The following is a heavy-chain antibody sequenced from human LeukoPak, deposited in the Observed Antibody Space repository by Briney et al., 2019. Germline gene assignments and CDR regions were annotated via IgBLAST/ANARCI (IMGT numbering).Heavy chain of an antibody. CDR1: GGSINFYY. V-gene: IGHV4-4*07. CDR2: IYSAGST. D-gene: IGHD6-13*01. J-gene: IGHJ4*02. Sequence: PSQTLSLTCTVSGGSINFYYWSWIRQPAGKGLEWIGRIYSAGSTNYSPSLKSRVTMSVDKSKNQFSLNLSSVTAADTAVYYCTRGIADPYSFDSWGQGTLVTVSS. CDR3: TRGIADPYSFDS.